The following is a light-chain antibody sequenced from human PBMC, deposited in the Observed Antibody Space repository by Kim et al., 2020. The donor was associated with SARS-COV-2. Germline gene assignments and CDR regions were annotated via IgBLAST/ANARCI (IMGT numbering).Light chain of an antibody. J-gene: IGKJ1*01. V-gene: IGKV3-20*01. CDR1: QSVGRSH. CDR3: QKYGSTWT. CDR2: GAS. Sequence: PGERATRSCMASQSVGRSHLAWYQQKPGQAPRLLIYGASTRATGIPDRFSGSGSGTDFTLTISRLEPEDFAVFYCQKYGSTWTFGQGTKVDIK.